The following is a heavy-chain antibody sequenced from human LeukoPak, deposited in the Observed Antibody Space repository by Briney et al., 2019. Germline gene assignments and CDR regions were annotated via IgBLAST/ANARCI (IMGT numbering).Heavy chain of an antibody. CDR1: GGSISSYY. V-gene: IGHV4-4*07. Sequence: SETLSLTCTVSGGSISSYYWSWIRQPAGKGLEWIGRIYTSGSTNYNSSLKSRVTISVDKSENQLSLKLSSVTAADTAVYYCAREPPSGTFYYYYYMDVWGKGTTVTVSS. D-gene: IGHD1-26*01. CDR2: IYTSGST. J-gene: IGHJ6*03. CDR3: AREPPSGTFYYYYYMDV.